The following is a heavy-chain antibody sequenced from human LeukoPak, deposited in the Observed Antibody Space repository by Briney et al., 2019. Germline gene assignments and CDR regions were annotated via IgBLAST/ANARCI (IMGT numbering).Heavy chain of an antibody. CDR3: AKDDSYDSHFDY. V-gene: IGHV3-48*04. J-gene: IGHJ4*02. CDR1: GFTFSTYN. Sequence: GGSLRLSCAASGFTFSTYNMNWVRQAPGKGLEWVSFISSSGSAIYYADSVEGRFTVSRDNAKKSLYLQMNSLRAEDTAVYYCAKDDSYDSHFDYWGQGTLVTVSS. CDR2: ISSSGSAI. D-gene: IGHD3-3*01.